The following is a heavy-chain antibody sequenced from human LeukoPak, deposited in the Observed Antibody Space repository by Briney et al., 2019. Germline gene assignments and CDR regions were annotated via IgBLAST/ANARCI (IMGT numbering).Heavy chain of an antibody. Sequence: TSETLSLTCTVSGVSISDFYWSWIRQPPAEGLEWIGYIYHTGHSNYNPSLKGRVTMSVDTSKNHLSLNLTTVTAADSAVYYCARHCIGGTCYDSWGQGTLVTVSS. V-gene: IGHV4-59*08. J-gene: IGHJ5*01. CDR3: ARHCIGGTCYDS. CDR2: IYHTGHS. D-gene: IGHD2-15*01. CDR1: GVSISDFY.